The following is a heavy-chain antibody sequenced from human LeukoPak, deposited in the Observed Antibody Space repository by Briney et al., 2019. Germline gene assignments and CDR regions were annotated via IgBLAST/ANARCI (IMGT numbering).Heavy chain of an antibody. J-gene: IGHJ4*02. D-gene: IGHD6-25*01. CDR3: ARGPRDPSGYFDY. CDR1: GYSVTSNG. Sequence: ASVKVSCKASGYSVTSNGISWVRQAPGQGLEWLGWMSVYNGNTNYAQKLQVRVAMTIDTSTSTAYMELRSLRSDDTALYYCARGPRDPSGYFDYWGQGTLVTVPS. V-gene: IGHV1-18*01. CDR2: MSVYNGNT.